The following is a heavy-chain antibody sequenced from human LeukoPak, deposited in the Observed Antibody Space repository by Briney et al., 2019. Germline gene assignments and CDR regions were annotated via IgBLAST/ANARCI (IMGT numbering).Heavy chain of an antibody. V-gene: IGHV4-59*08. J-gene: IGHJ6*04. CDR3: ARLMPMVLTGQRYFYHPLDV. CDR2: VHYTGAT. Sequence: PSETLSLTCFVSGDSVSTKYWAWVRQPPKMPLQYVGYVHYTGATDYNPSLQSRLTISMDTSRNIFSLRLTSVTAADTAVYSCARLMPMVLTGQRYFYHPLDVWGKGTTVTVSS. CDR1: GDSVSTKY. D-gene: IGHD3-9*01.